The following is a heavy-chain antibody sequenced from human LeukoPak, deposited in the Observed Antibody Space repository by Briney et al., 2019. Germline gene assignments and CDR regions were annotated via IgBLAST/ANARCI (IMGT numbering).Heavy chain of an antibody. V-gene: IGHV4-38-2*02. Sequence: SETLSLTCTVSGYSLSSGYYWGWIRQPPGKGLEWIGSIYHSGSTYYNPSLKSRVTISVDTSKNQFSLKLSSVTAADTAVYYCARDALVDTAMVGWGQGTLVTVSS. CDR3: ARDALVDTAMVG. CDR1: GYSLSSGYY. D-gene: IGHD5-18*01. J-gene: IGHJ4*02. CDR2: IYHSGST.